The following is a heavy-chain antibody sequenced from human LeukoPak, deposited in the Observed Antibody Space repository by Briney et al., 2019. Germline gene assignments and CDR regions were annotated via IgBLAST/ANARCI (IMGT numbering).Heavy chain of an antibody. Sequence: SETLSLTCTVSGGSISSYYWSWIRQPPGKGLEWIGCIYYSGYTNYKSSLKSRVTISVDTSKNQFSLKLSSVTAADTAVYYCASTTMVRGTYYMDVWGKGTTVTVSS. CDR3: ASTTMVRGTYYMDV. J-gene: IGHJ6*03. D-gene: IGHD3-10*01. CDR2: IYYSGYT. CDR1: GGSISSYY. V-gene: IGHV4-59*01.